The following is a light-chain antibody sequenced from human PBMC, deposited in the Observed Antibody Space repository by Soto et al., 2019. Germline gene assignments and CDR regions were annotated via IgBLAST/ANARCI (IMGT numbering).Light chain of an antibody. CDR2: EVT. CDR1: SSDVGDSNY. V-gene: IGLV2-8*01. J-gene: IGLJ2*01. Sequence: QSALTQPPSASGSPGQSVTISCTGTSSDVGDSNYVSWYQQHPGKAPKLMIYEVTKRPSGVPDRFSGSKSGNTASLTVSGLQAEDEADYYCFSNTGSNNLRVFGGGTQLTVL. CDR3: FSNTGSNNLRV.